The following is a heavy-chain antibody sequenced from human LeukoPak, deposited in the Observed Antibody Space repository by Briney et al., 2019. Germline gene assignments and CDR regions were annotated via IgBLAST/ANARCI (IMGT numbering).Heavy chain of an antibody. J-gene: IGHJ6*03. CDR3: ARGEQLVYYYYMDV. CDR2: ITPNSRTI. Sequence: GGSLRLSCATSGLTFSSYSMNWVRQAPGKGPEWVSYITPNSRTIYDADSVKGRFTISRDNAKNSLYLQMNSLRAEDTAVYYCARGEQLVYYYYMDVWGKGTTVTVSS. V-gene: IGHV3-48*04. CDR1: GLTFSSYS. D-gene: IGHD6-13*01.